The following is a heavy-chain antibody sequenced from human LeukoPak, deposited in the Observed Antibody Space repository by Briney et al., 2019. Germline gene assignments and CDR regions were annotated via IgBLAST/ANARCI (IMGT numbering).Heavy chain of an antibody. Sequence: GGSLRLSCAASGFTFSDYYMNWLRQAPGKGLEWVSSISRGGNSIYYADSVKGRFTIPRDNAKNSLYLQMNSLRAEDTAVYYCARDQYLDYRGQGTLVTVSS. CDR3: ARDQYLDY. J-gene: IGHJ4*02. CDR1: GFTFSDYY. V-gene: IGHV3-11*01. CDR2: ISRGGNSI.